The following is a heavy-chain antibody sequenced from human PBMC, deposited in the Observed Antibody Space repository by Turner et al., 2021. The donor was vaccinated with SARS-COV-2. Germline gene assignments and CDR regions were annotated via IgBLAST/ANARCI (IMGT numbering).Heavy chain of an antibody. V-gene: IGHV3-21*01. CDR2: ISRSNSYI. Sequence: EVQLVESGGGLVKPGGSLRLSCAASGFTFSSYSMNWVRQAPGKGLEWVSYISRSNSYINYADSVKGRFTIARDNAKNSLYLQMNSLRAEDTAVYYCARVDYGDYGWAGDNYGMDVWGQGTTVTVSS. CDR1: GFTFSSYS. CDR3: ARVDYGDYGWAGDNYGMDV. D-gene: IGHD4-17*01. J-gene: IGHJ6*02.